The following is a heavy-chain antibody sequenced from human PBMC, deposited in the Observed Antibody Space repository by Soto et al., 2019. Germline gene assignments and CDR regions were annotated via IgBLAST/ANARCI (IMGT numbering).Heavy chain of an antibody. CDR3: VKDDGDYSFDY. CDR1: GFTFSNYW. CDR2: INQGGSEK. J-gene: IGHJ4*02. V-gene: IGHV3-7*03. D-gene: IGHD4-17*01. Sequence: TGGSLRLSCAASGFTFSNYWMSWVRQAPGKGLEWVAKINQGGSEKWSADSVKGRFTISRDNAKNPLYLQLNSLGAEDTAVYYCVKDDGDYSFDYWGQGTMLTV.